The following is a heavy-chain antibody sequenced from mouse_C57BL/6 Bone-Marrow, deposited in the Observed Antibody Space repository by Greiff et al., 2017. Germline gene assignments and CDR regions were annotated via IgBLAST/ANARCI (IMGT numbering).Heavy chain of an antibody. Sequence: EVLLVESGGGLVKPGGSLKLSCAASGFTFSSYAMSWVRQTPEKRLEWVATISDGGSYTYYPDNVKGRFTISRDNAKNNLFLQMSHLKSEDTAMYCCAREGATPWFAYWGQGTLVTVSA. CDR2: ISDGGSYT. CDR3: AREGATPWFAY. V-gene: IGHV5-4*01. J-gene: IGHJ3*01. D-gene: IGHD3-1*01. CDR1: GFTFSSYA.